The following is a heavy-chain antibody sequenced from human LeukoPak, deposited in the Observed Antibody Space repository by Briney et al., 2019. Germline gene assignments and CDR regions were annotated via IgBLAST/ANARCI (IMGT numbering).Heavy chain of an antibody. CDR3: ARADLPYYYYMDI. CDR2: ISYDGSNK. Sequence: GGSLRLSCAASGFTFSSYAMTWVRQAPGKGLEWVAVISYDGSNKYYADSVKGRFTISRDNSKNTLYLQMNSLRAEDTAVYYCARADLPYYYYMDIWGKGTTVTVSS. D-gene: IGHD3-3*01. J-gene: IGHJ6*03. CDR1: GFTFSSYA. V-gene: IGHV3-30-3*01.